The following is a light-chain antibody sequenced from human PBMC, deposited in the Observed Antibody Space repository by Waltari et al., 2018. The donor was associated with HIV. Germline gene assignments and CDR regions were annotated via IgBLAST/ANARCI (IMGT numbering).Light chain of an antibody. J-gene: IGKJ5*01. CDR3: QQYYSTPT. V-gene: IGKV4-1*01. CDR2: EAS. CDR1: ESVFSSSNKFNY. Sequence: DIVLPQSAETLSVSLGERDATHCKSGESVFSSSNKFNYFAWYQQRPGQPPTLLFSEASSRSSGVPARFTASGSRTDFTLTIDDLQADDVAVYFCQQYYSTPTFGRGTQLV.